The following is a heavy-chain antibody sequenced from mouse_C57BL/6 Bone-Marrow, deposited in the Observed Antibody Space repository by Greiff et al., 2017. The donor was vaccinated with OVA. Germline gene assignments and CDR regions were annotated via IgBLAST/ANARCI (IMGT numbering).Heavy chain of an antibody. CDR2: IDPENGDT. CDR3: TRCGSSPFAY. D-gene: IGHD1-1*01. CDR1: GFNIKDDY. Sequence: VQLQQSGAELVRPGASVKLSCTASGFNIKDDYMHWVKQRPEQGLEWIGWIDPENGDTEYASKFQGKATITADTSSNTAYLQLSSLTSEDTAVYYCTRCGSSPFAYWGQGTLVTVSA. J-gene: IGHJ3*01. V-gene: IGHV14-4*01.